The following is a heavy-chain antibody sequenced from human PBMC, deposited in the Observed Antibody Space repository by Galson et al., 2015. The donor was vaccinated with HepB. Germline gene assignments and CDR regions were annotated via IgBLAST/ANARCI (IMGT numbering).Heavy chain of an antibody. CDR1: GYTLTELS. CDR3: ATRRGRIFGLPLWRLWQDRCFDP. CDR2: FDPEDGET. V-gene: IGHV1-24*01. Sequence: SVKVSCKVSGYTLTELSMHWVRQAPGKGLEWMGGFDPEDGETIYAQKFQGRVTMTEDTSTDTAYMEVKSLRSEDTAVYYCATRRGRIFGLPLWRLWQDRCFDPWGQGTLVTVSS. D-gene: IGHD3-3*01. J-gene: IGHJ5*02.